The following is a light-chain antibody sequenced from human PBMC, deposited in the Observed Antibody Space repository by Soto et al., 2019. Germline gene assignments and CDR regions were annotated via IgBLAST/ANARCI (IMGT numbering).Light chain of an antibody. V-gene: IGKV3-20*01. CDR1: QSVSNNY. CDR3: KQYGSSGT. Sequence: EVELTQSPGTLSLSPGESATLSCRVSQSVSNNYLAWYQQKPGQAPRLLIYGASNRATGIQDRFSGSGSGTEFTLTIRRLEPEDFAVYYCKQYGSSGTFGQGTKVDIK. J-gene: IGKJ1*01. CDR2: GAS.